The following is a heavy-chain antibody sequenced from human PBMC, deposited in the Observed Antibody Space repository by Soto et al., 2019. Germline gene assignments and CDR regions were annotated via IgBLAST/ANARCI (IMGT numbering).Heavy chain of an antibody. CDR3: AHRRQFTYDSRVVFDY. D-gene: IGHD3-22*01. V-gene: IGHV2-5*02. CDR2: IYWDDDK. J-gene: IGHJ4*02. Sequence: ESGPTLVNPTQTLTLTCTFSGFSLSTSGVGVGWIRQPPGKALEWLALIYWDDDKGYSPSLKSRLTITKDTSKNQVVLTMTNMDPVDTATYYCAHRRQFTYDSRVVFDYWGQGTLVTVSS. CDR1: GFSLSTSGVG.